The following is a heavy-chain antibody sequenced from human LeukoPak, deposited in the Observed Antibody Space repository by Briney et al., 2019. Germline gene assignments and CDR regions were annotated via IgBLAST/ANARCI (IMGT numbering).Heavy chain of an antibody. CDR2: IIPIFGTA. V-gene: IGHV1-69*13. CDR3: ARDRSYYGSGSYRYYFDY. J-gene: IGHJ4*02. CDR1: GGTFSSYA. D-gene: IGHD3-10*01. Sequence: GASVKVSCEASGGTFSSYAISWVRQAPGQGLEWMGGIIPIFGTANYAQKFQGRVTITADESMSTAYMELSSLRSEDTAVYYCARDRSYYGSGSYRYYFDYWGQGTLVTVSS.